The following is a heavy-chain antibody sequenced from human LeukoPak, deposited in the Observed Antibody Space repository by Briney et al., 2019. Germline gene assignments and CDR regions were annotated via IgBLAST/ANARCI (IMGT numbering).Heavy chain of an antibody. CDR3: ARHGYSGSYYDFDY. Sequence: KPSETLSLTCAVSGGSISSSNWWSWVRQPPGKGLEWIGEIYHSGSTNYNPSLKSRVTISVDTSKNQFSLRLGSVTAADTAVYYCARHGYSGSYYDFDYWGQGTLVTVSS. V-gene: IGHV4-4*02. CDR2: IYHSGST. J-gene: IGHJ4*02. D-gene: IGHD1-26*01. CDR1: GGSISSSNW.